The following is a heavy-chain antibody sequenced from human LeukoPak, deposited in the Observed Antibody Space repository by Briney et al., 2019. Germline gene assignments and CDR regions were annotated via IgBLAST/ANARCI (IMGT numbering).Heavy chain of an antibody. D-gene: IGHD3-10*01. CDR2: IRYDGSTK. CDR1: GFTVSSNS. Sequence: GGSLRLSCTVSGFTVSSNSMSWVRQAPGKGLEWVAFIRYDGSTKYYADSVKGRFTISRDNSKNTLYLQVSSLRAEDTAVYYCAKGYGSEHSYYYYYMDVWGKGTTVTISS. J-gene: IGHJ6*03. CDR3: AKGYGSEHSYYYYYMDV. V-gene: IGHV3-30*02.